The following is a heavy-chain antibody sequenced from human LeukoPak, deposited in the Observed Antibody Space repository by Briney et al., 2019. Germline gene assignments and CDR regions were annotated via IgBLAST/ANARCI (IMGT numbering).Heavy chain of an antibody. V-gene: IGHV3-23*01. D-gene: IGHD1-26*01. J-gene: IGHJ4*02. CDR3: AKDRSGSYRIFDY. CDR1: GFTFSSYA. Sequence: GGSLRLSCAASGFTFSSYAMSWVRQAPGKGLEWASAISGSGGSTYYADSVKGRFTISRDNSKNTLYLQMNSLRAEDTAVYYCAKDRSGSYRIFDYWGQGTLVTVSS. CDR2: ISGSGGST.